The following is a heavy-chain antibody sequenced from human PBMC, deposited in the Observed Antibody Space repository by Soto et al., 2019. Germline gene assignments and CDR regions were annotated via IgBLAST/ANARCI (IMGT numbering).Heavy chain of an antibody. V-gene: IGHV3-7*03. CDR1: GFTFSSYW. D-gene: IGHD3-3*01. J-gene: IGHJ6*02. Sequence: GGSLRLSCAASGFTFSSYWMSWVRQAPGKGLEWVANIKQDGSEKYYADSVKGRFTISRDNAKNSLYLQMNSLRAEDTAVYYCARDSAPYYDFWSGWNYYGMDVWGQGTTVTVSS. CDR2: IKQDGSEK. CDR3: ARDSAPYYDFWSGWNYYGMDV.